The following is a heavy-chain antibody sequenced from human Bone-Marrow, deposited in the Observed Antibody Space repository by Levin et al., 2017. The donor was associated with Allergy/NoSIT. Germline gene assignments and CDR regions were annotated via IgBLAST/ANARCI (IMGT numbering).Heavy chain of an antibody. CDR1: EITFNTFV. V-gene: IGHV3-23*01. CDR2: ISGSGGST. CDR3: ARGRIGTSYYGMDV. J-gene: IGHJ6*02. Sequence: GGSLRLSCAASEITFNTFVMNWVRQAPGKGLEWVSDISGSGGSTHYADSVKGRFTISRDNSKDTLFLQMTSLRVDDPAVYYCARGRIGTSYYGMDVWGQGTTVTVSS. D-gene: IGHD1-14*01.